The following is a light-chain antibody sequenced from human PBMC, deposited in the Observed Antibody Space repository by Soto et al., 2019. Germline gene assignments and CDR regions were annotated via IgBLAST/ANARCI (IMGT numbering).Light chain of an antibody. CDR3: SSNAGSNIV. Sequence: QSALTQPPSASGSPGQSVTISCTGTSSDVGAYNYVSWYQQHPGKAPKLMIYEVTKRPSGVPDRFSGSKSGNTASLTVSGLQAEDEADYYCSSNAGSNIVFGTGTKLTVL. V-gene: IGLV2-8*01. CDR2: EVT. CDR1: SSDVGAYNY. J-gene: IGLJ1*01.